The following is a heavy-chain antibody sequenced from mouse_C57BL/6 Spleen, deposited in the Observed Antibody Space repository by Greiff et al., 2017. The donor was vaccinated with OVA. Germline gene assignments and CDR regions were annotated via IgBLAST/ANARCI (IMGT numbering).Heavy chain of an antibody. V-gene: IGHV3-5*01. D-gene: IGHD3-2*02. Sequence: EVQLQQSGPGLVKPSQTVFLTCTVTGISITTGNYRWSWIRQFPGNKLEWIGYIYYSGTITYNPSLTSRTTITRDTPKNQFFLEMNSLTAEDTATYYCAREGSSGYVLDYWGQGTTLTVSS. CDR3: AREGSSGYVLDY. CDR1: GISITTGNYR. CDR2: IYYSGTI. J-gene: IGHJ2*01.